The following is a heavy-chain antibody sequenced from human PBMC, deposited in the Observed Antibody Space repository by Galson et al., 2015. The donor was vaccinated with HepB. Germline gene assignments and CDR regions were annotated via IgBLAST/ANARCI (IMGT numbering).Heavy chain of an antibody. CDR1: GYTFTSYG. CDR2: ISAYNGNT. CDR3: ARAPGWLAAAELMYYFDY. J-gene: IGHJ4*02. V-gene: IGHV1-18*01. D-gene: IGHD6-13*01. Sequence: SVKVSCKASGYTFTSYGISWVRQAPGQGLEWMGWISAYNGNTNYAQKLQGRVTMTTDTSTSTAYMELRSLRSDDTAVYYCARAPGWLAAAELMYYFDYWGQGTLVTVSS.